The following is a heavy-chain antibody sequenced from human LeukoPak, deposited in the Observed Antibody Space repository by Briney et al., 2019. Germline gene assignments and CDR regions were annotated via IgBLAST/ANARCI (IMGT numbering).Heavy chain of an antibody. CDR2: INWNGGST. D-gene: IGHD3-16*01. V-gene: IGHV3-20*04. Sequence: GGSLRLSCAASGFTFDDYGMSWVRQAPGKGLEWVSGINWNGGSTGYAGSVKGRFTISRDNATNSLYLQMNSLRAEDTALYYCARDGPDYVWGSYDYFDYWGQGTLVTVSS. CDR3: ARDGPDYVWGSYDYFDY. CDR1: GFTFDDYG. J-gene: IGHJ4*02.